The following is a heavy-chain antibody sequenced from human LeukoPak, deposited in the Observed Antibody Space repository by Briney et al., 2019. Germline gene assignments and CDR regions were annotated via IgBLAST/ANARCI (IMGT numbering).Heavy chain of an antibody. CDR3: ARERPSYYDILTGYYPRSLPYYFDY. CDR1: GGSISSYY. V-gene: IGHV4-34*01. Sequence: PSETLSLTCTVSGGSISSYYWSWTRQPPGKGLEWIGEINHSGSTNYNPSLKSRVTISVDTSKNQFSLKLSSVTAADTAVYYCARERPSYYDILTGYYPRSLPYYFDYWGQGTLVTVSS. J-gene: IGHJ4*02. CDR2: INHSGST. D-gene: IGHD3-9*01.